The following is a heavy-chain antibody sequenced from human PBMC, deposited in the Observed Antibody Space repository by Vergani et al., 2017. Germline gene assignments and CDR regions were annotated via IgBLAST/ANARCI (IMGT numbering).Heavy chain of an antibody. J-gene: IGHJ4*02. D-gene: IGHD2-15*01. CDR1: GYTFTNYG. Sequence: QVQLVQSGAEVKKPGASVKVSCKASGYTFTNYGISWVRQAPGQGLEWMGWISAYNGNTNYAQKLQGRVTMTTDTSTSTAYMELRSLRSDDTAVYYCAKMYCSGGSCYSDFDYWGQGTLVTVSS. V-gene: IGHV1-18*01. CDR2: ISAYNGNT. CDR3: AKMYCSGGSCYSDFDY.